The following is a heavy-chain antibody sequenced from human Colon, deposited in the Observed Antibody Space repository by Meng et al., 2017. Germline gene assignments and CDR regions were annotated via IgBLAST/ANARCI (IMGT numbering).Heavy chain of an antibody. Sequence: RQGLGPGLVKPSETLSLTCTVSGGSIGSAPYSWGWIRQAPEKGLEWIGSVYYSGGTYSNPSLKSRVTMSVDTSKNQFSLKLSSVTAADTAVYYCARGRTVVTTFDYWGQGTLVTVSS. CDR1: GGSIGSAPYS. D-gene: IGHD4-23*01. V-gene: IGHV4-39*07. J-gene: IGHJ4*02. CDR2: VYYSGGT. CDR3: ARGRTVVTTFDY.